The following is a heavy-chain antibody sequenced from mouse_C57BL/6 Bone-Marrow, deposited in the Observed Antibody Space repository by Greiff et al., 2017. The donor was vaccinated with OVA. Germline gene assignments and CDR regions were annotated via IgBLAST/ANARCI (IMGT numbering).Heavy chain of an antibody. D-gene: IGHD1-1*01. CDR2: IWSGGST. V-gene: IGHV2-4*01. CDR3: AKVRYYGSSYGYFDV. J-gene: IGHJ1*03. CDR1: GFSLTSYG. Sequence: VKLKESGPGLVQPSQSLSITCTVSGFSLTSYGVHWVRQPPGKGLEWLGVIWSGGSTDYNAAFISRLSISKDNSKSQVFFKMNSLQADDTAIYYCAKVRYYGSSYGYFDVWGTGTTVTVSS.